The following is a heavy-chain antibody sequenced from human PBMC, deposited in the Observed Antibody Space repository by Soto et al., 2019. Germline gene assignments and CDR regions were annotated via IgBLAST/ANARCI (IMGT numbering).Heavy chain of an antibody. J-gene: IGHJ4*02. CDR3: ARGDCSGGSCYPPYYFDY. CDR1: GYTFTSYY. CDR2: INPSGGGT. Sequence: ASVKVSCKASGYTFTSYYIHWVRQAPGQGLEWMGIINPSGGGTSYAQKFQGRVTMTRDTSTSTVYMELSSLRSEDTAVYYCARGDCSGGSCYPPYYFDYWGQGTLVTVSS. D-gene: IGHD2-15*01. V-gene: IGHV1-46*01.